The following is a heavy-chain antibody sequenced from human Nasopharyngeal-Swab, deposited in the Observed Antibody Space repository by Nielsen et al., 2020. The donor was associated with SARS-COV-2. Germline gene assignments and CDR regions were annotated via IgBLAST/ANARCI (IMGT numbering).Heavy chain of an antibody. D-gene: IGHD1-1*01. CDR2: IRNKHDSYSA. Sequence: VGQAPGKRLEWVGRIRNKHDSYSADYDVSVKGRFTISRGDSANSLYLQMNSLKTEDTAVYFCVREEWYSFDYWGQGTLVTVSS. J-gene: IGHJ4*02. V-gene: IGHV3-72*01. CDR3: VREEWYSFDY.